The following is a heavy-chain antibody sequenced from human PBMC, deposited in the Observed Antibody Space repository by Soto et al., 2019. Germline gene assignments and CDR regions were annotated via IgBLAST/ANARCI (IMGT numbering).Heavy chain of an antibody. Sequence: PGGSLRLSCAASGFTFSSYGMHWVRQAPGKGLEWVAVIWYDGSNKYYADSVKGRFTISRDNSKNTLYLQMNSLRAEDTAVYYCARGSSGDDFWSGYSSHYGMDVWGQGTTVTVSS. J-gene: IGHJ6*02. CDR2: IWYDGSNK. D-gene: IGHD3-3*01. CDR3: ARGSSGDDFWSGYSSHYGMDV. CDR1: GFTFSSYG. V-gene: IGHV3-33*01.